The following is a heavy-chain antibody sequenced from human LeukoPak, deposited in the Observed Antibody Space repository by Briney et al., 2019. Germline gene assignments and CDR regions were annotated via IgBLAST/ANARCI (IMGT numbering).Heavy chain of an antibody. D-gene: IGHD4-23*01. CDR3: GGPLHWYGRVAGFDP. CDR1: GFTFSSYW. J-gene: IGHJ5*02. CDR2: INSDGSSS. Sequence: AGGCLRLSCAASGFTFSSYWMHWVRHAPGRGLVWVSRINSDGSSSSYADSVKGRSTFSRDNATNTLFLQMNSLRAAAAAVYYCGGPLHWYGRVAGFDPWRQGTLVTVSS. V-gene: IGHV3-74*01.